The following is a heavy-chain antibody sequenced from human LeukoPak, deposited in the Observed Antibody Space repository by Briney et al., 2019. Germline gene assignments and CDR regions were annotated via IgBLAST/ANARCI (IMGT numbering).Heavy chain of an antibody. CDR1: GFTFSSYA. J-gene: IGHJ4*02. V-gene: IGHV3-23*01. CDR3: AKDVKAAPSPPFFDY. CDR2: ISGSGGST. Sequence: GGSLSLSCAAYGFTFSSYAMSWVRQPPGKGLEWDSAISGSGGSTYYADSVKGRFTISRDNSKNTLYLQMNSLRAEDTAVYYCAKDVKAAPSPPFFDYWGQGTLVTVSS.